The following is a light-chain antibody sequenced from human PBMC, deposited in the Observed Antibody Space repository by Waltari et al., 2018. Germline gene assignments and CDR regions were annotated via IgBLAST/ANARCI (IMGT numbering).Light chain of an antibody. J-gene: IGKJ1*01. CDR2: WAS. V-gene: IGKV4-1*01. CDR1: QSVLYSSNNKNY. CDR3: QQSYSTLRT. Sequence: DIVMTQSPDSLAVSLGERATINCKSSQSVLYSSNNKNYLAWYQQKPGQPPKLLIYWASTRESGVPSRFSGGGSGKDFTLTISSLQPEDFATYYCQQSYSTLRTFGQGTRVEIK.